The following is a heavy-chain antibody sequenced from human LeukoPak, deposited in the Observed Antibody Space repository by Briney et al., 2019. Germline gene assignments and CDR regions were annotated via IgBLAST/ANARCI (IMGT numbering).Heavy chain of an antibody. Sequence: GWSLRLSCAASGFTISSYGMHWVRQARGKGLEWVAVISYDGSNKYYADSVKGRFTISRDNSKNTLYLQMNSLRAEDTAVYYCAKLPIAAADSFDYWGQGTLVTVSS. D-gene: IGHD6-13*01. CDR2: ISYDGSNK. J-gene: IGHJ4*02. V-gene: IGHV3-30*18. CDR1: GFTISSYG. CDR3: AKLPIAAADSFDY.